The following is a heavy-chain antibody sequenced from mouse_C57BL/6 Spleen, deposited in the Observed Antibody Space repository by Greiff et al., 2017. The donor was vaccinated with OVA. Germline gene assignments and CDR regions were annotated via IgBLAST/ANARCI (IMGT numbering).Heavy chain of an antibody. D-gene: IGHD1-1*01. V-gene: IGHV1-80*01. CDR3: ARGGSSLYYCDY. J-gene: IGHJ2*01. Sequence: VQLQQSGAELVKPGASVKISCKASGYAFSSYWMNWVKQRPGKGLEWIGQIYPGDGDTNYNGKFKGKATLTADKSSSTAYMQLSSLTSEDSAVYFCARGGSSLYYCDYWGQGTTLTVSS. CDR2: IYPGDGDT. CDR1: GYAFSSYW.